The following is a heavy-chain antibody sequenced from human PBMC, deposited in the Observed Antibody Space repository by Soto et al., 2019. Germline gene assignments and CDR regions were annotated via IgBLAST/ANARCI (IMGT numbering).Heavy chain of an antibody. D-gene: IGHD6-6*01. V-gene: IGHV3-48*01. Sequence: GGSLRLSCAASGFTFTSHAMNWVRQAPGKGLEWVSCISSDGRAVYYADSVKRRFTISRDDAKNSVYLQMNSLRVEDTAAYYCVRGMASFYYMDVWGKGTTVTVSS. CDR1: GFTFTSHA. CDR3: VRGMASFYYMDV. J-gene: IGHJ6*03. CDR2: ISSDGRAV.